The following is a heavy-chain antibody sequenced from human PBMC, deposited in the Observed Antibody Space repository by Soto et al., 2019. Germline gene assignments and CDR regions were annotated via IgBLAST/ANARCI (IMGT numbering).Heavy chain of an antibody. J-gene: IGHJ4*02. D-gene: IGHD3-22*01. CDR1: GGSLSGYY. V-gene: IGHV4-59*01. CDR3: VREFYYDSSGIGFDS. Sequence: ETLSLTCTVSGGSLSGYYWSWIRQPPGKGLEWIGDFYSSGSPHHNPSLKNRVSISEDRSKNEFSLKLSSVTAADTAIYYCVREFYYDSSGIGFDSWGQGTLVTVS. CDR2: FYSSGSP.